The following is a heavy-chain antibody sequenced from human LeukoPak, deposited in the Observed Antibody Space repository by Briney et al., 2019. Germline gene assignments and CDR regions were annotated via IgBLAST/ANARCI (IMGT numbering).Heavy chain of an antibody. V-gene: IGHV1-2*02. J-gene: IGHJ4*02. D-gene: IGHD3/OR15-3a*01. CDR2: INPNSGGT. CDR3: AREWRTSTSIDY. CDR1: GYTFTGYY. Sequence: GASVTVSFKSSGYTFTGYYMHWVRQAPGQGLEWMGWINPNSGGTNYAQKFQGRVTMTRDTSISTAYMELSRLRSDDTAVYYCAREWRTSTSIDYWGQGTLVTVSS.